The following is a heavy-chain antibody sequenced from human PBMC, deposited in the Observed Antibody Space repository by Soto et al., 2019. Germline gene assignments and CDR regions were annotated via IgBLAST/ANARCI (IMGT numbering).Heavy chain of an antibody. V-gene: IGHV3-21*01. CDR1: GFTFSSYS. CDR3: ARAPGYCSSTSCYVDFHYYYGMDV. D-gene: IGHD2-2*03. Sequence: EVQLVESGGGLVKPGGSLRLSCAASGFTFSSYSMNWVRQAPGKGLEWVSSISSSSSYIYYADSVKGRFTISRDNAKNSLYLQMNSLRAEDTALYYCARAPGYCSSTSCYVDFHYYYGMDVWGQGTTVTVSS. CDR2: ISSSSSYI. J-gene: IGHJ6*02.